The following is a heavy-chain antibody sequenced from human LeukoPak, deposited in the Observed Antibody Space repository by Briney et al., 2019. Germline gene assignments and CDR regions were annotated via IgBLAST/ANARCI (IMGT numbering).Heavy chain of an antibody. J-gene: IGHJ3*02. Sequence: GRSLRLSCAASGFTVSSNYMSWVRQAPGKGLEWVSVIYSGGSTYYADSVKGRFTISRDNSKNTLYLQMNSLKTEDTAVYYCTTSGNPSLVDIWGQGTMVTVSS. CDR2: IYSGGST. D-gene: IGHD1-26*01. V-gene: IGHV3-53*01. CDR3: TTSGNPSLVDI. CDR1: GFTVSSNY.